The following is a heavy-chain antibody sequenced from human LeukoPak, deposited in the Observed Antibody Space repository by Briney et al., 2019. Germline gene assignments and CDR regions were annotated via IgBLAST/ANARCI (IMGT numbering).Heavy chain of an antibody. CDR1: GGSISSSSYY. V-gene: IGHV4-39*07. D-gene: IGHD3-22*01. CDR2: IYYSGST. CDR3: ARMYYYDSSGYFAFDI. Sequence: PSETLSLTCTVSGGSISSSSYYWGWIRQPPGKGLEWIGSIYYSGSTYYNPSLKSRVNISVDTSKNQFSLKLRFVTAADTAVYYCARMYYYDSSGYFAFDIWGQGTMVTVSS. J-gene: IGHJ3*02.